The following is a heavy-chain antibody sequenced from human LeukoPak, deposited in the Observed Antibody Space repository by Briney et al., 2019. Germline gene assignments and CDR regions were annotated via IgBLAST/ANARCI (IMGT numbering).Heavy chain of an antibody. CDR3: ARDGLRYSSGFDY. D-gene: IGHD6-19*01. CDR2: ISSSSSYI. J-gene: IGHJ4*02. CDR1: GFTLSSYS. V-gene: IGHV3-21*01. Sequence: GGSLRLSCAASGFTLSSYSMNWVRQAPGKGLEWVSSISSSSSYIYYADSVKGRFTISRDNAKNSLYLQMNSLRAEDTAVYYCARDGLRYSSGFDYWGQGTLVTVSS.